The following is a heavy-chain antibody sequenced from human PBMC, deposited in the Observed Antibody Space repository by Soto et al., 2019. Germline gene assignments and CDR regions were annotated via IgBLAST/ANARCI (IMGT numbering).Heavy chain of an antibody. Sequence: ASVKVSCKASGGTFSSYGISWVRQAPGQGLEWMGWISAYNGNTNYAQKLQGRVTMTTDTSTSTAYMELRSLRSDDTAVYYCARSPPYYPLDYWGQGTLVTVSS. J-gene: IGHJ4*02. CDR2: ISAYNGNT. CDR3: ARSPPYYPLDY. D-gene: IGHD3-22*01. CDR1: GGTFSSYG. V-gene: IGHV1-18*01.